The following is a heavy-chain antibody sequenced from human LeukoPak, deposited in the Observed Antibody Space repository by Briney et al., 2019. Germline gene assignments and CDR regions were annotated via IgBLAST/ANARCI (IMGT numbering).Heavy chain of an antibody. V-gene: IGHV4-39*01. CDR1: GGSISSSSYY. CDR2: IYYSRRT. J-gene: IGHJ4*02. CDR3: ARAGQSLDEVDY. Sequence: PSETLSLTCTVSGGSISSSSYYWGWIRQPPGKGLEWIGSIYYSRRTYYNPSLKSRVTISVDTSKNQFSLKLSSVTAADTAVYYCARAGQSLDEVDYWGQGTLVTVSS.